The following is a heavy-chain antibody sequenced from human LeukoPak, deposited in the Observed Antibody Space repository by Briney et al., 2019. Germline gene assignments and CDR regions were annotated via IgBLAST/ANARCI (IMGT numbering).Heavy chain of an antibody. D-gene: IGHD2-15*01. J-gene: IGHJ6*02. CDR2: ISAYNGNT. CDR1: GYTFTSYG. Sequence: ASVKVSCKASGYTFTSYGISWVRQAPGQGLEWMGWISAYNGNTNYAQKLQGRVTMTTDTSTSTAYMELSSLRSEDTAVYYCARVYCSGGSCYHYYYGMDVWGQGTTVTVSS. CDR3: ARVYCSGGSCYHYYYGMDV. V-gene: IGHV1-18*01.